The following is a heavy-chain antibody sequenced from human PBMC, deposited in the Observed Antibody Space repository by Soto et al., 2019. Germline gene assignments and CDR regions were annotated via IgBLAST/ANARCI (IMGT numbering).Heavy chain of an antibody. CDR2: VNGDGSST. J-gene: IGHJ4*02. D-gene: IGHD2-15*01. Sequence: EVQLVESGGGLVQPGGSLRLSCAACGFTFSTYWMHWVRQAPGKGLVWVSRVNGDGSSTAYADSVKGRFTICRDNAKNTLHLQMNSLRDEDTAVYYCARELGGCICPIDSLGQGTQVTVSS. CDR1: GFTFSTYW. V-gene: IGHV3-74*01. CDR3: ARELGGCICPIDS.